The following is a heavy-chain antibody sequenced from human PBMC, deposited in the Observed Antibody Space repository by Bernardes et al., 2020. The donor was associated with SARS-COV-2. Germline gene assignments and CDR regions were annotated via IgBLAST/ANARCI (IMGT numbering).Heavy chain of an antibody. D-gene: IGHD3-16*01. J-gene: IGHJ5*02. CDR2: IYWDDDK. V-gene: IGHV2-5*02. CDR1: GFSLSTNGLG. CDR3: AHWFGMITRAWFDP. Sequence: GPTLVKPTQTLTLTCTFSGFSLSTNGLGVGWIRQPPGKALEWLALIYWDDDKRYSPSLRSRLTITKDTSKNQVVLTMTNMDPVDTATYYCAHWFGMITRAWFDPWGQGILVTVSS.